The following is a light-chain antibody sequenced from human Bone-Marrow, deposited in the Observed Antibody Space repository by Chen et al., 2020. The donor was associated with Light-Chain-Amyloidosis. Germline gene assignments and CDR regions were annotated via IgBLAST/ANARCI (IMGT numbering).Light chain of an antibody. CDR2: DDS. V-gene: IGLV3-21*02. Sequence: SYVLTQPPSVPVAPGQTPRITRGGNNIGSKSAHWYQHKPGQAPVLVVDDDSDRPSGIPERCSGSSSGKTAPRTISGVEAGDEADYYCQVGDSSGDHVVVFGGWTKLTVL. CDR1: NIGSKS. CDR3: QVGDSSGDHVVV. J-gene: IGLJ2*01.